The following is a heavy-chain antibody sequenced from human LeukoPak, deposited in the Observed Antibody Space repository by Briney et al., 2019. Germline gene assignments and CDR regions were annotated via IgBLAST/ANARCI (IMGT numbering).Heavy chain of an antibody. V-gene: IGHV5-51*01. CDR1: GYSFSKYW. CDR3: GRYGLSGNGYTSYFYYGMDF. CDR2: IYSDESLI. D-gene: IGHD5-12*01. J-gene: IGHJ6*02. Sequence: GESLEISCTASGYSFSKYWIGWVRPTPGKGLEWMGFIYSDESLIRYSPSFEGQVTISADNSINTAYLQWNSLKASDTAMYYCGRYGLSGNGYTSYFYYGMDFWGQGTAVTVSS.